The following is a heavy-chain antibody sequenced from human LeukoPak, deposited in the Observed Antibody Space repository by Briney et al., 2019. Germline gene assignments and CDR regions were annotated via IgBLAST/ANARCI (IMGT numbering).Heavy chain of an antibody. CDR2: IYSDGSGT. Sequence: PGGSLRLSCAASGFNFGGFAMTWVRQAPGGGLDWVLGIYSDGSGTFYSDSVKGRLSISRDNSRNILYLQMNNLRAEDTAIYYCAKDLNYGDGRWEFHTWGQGTLVTVSS. D-gene: IGHD4-17*01. J-gene: IGHJ5*02. V-gene: IGHV3-23*03. CDR3: AKDLNYGDGRWEFHT. CDR1: GFNFGGFA.